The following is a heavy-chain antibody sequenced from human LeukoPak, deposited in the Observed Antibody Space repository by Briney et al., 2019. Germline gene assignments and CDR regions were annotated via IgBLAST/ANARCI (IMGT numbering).Heavy chain of an antibody. D-gene: IGHD4-11*01. CDR2: ITGSGGST. CDR3: AKGDYSNYVRSYFDY. CDR1: GFTFSSYA. V-gene: IGHV3-23*01. J-gene: IGHJ4*02. Sequence: GGSLRLSCAVSGFTFSSYAVNWVRQAPGKGLEWVSGITGSGGSTYYADSVKGRFTISRDNSKNTLYLQMNSLRAEDTAVYYCAKGDYSNYVRSYFDYWGQGTLVTVSS.